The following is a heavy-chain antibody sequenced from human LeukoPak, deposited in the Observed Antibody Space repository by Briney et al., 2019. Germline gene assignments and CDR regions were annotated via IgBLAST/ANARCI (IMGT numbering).Heavy chain of an antibody. CDR1: GGSISSGRYY. Sequence: SETLSLTCTVSGGSISSGRYYWSWIRQPAGKGLEWIGRIFTSGSSKYNPSLKSRVTISVDTSKNQFSLKLSSVTAADTAVYYCARRGDRTKIFDYWGQGTLVTVSS. D-gene: IGHD2-8*01. V-gene: IGHV4-61*02. CDR3: ARRGDRTKIFDY. J-gene: IGHJ4*02. CDR2: IFTSGSS.